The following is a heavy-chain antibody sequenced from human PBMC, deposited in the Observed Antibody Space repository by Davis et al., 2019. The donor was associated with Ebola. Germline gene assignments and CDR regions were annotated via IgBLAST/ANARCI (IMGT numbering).Heavy chain of an antibody. CDR2: ISGSGGST. J-gene: IGHJ4*02. CDR3: AKDRGSVSIAALFDY. Sequence: GESLKISCTDSVITFSSYAMTWVRQAPGKGLEWVSAISGSGGSTYYADSVKGRFTISRDNSKKTMYLQMNSLRGEDTAVYYCAKDRGSVSIAALFDYWGQGTLVTVSS. CDR1: VITFSSYA. D-gene: IGHD6-6*01. V-gene: IGHV3-23*01.